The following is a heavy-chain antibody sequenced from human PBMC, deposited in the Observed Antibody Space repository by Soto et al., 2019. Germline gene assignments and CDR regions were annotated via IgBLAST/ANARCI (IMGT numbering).Heavy chain of an antibody. V-gene: IGHV4-39*01. D-gene: IGHD4-4*01. CDR3: ARHSMSDSNSVRWFDP. CDR1: GGSISSSSYY. J-gene: IGHJ5*02. Sequence: PSETLSLTCTVSGGSISSSSYYWGWIRQPPGKGLEWIGSIYYSGSTYYNPSLKSRVTISVDTSKNQFSLKLSSVTAADTAVYYCARHSMSDSNSVRWFDPWGQGTLVTVSS. CDR2: IYYSGST.